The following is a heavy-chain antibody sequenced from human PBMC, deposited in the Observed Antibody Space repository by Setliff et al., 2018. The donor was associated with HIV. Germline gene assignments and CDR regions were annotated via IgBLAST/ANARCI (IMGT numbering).Heavy chain of an antibody. Sequence: GGSLRLSCAASGFNFNYSWMHWVRQAPGEGLVWVSRIHYDGTASYADSVKGRFTISRDSAKSTLDLQMNSLNADDTAVYYCARDPDTTSKVDLWGRGTLVTVSS. CDR1: GFNFNYSW. CDR3: ARDPDTTSKVDL. V-gene: IGHV3-74*01. CDR2: IHYDGTAS. J-gene: IGHJ2*01. D-gene: IGHD1-26*01.